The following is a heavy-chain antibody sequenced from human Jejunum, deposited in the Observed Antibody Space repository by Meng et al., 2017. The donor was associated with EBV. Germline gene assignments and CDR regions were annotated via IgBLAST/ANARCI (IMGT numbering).Heavy chain of an antibody. V-gene: IGHV3-15*02. Sequence: EGELVGSVGALVKPGGSLRCSGAASGLRFSYAWMYWVRQAPGKGLEWVGRIKSKIDGETIDYAAPVKGRFTISRDDSKNTLYLQMNSLRTEDTAVYYCTTDTYYEKGFDPWGQGTLVTVSS. D-gene: IGHD3-22*01. CDR3: TTDTYYEKGFDP. CDR1: GLRFSYAW. J-gene: IGHJ5*02. CDR2: IKSKIDGETI.